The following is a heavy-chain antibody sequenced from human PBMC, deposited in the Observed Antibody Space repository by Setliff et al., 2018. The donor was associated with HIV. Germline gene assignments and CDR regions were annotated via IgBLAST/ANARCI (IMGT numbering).Heavy chain of an antibody. D-gene: IGHD6-13*01. J-gene: IGHJ4*02. V-gene: IGHV3-74*03. Sequence: LRLSCAASGFTFTNYWVHWVRQVPGKGLVWVSRTNTDGSITMYADSVKGRFTISRDNAQNTLYLQMNSLRAEDTAVYYCARARPRQLASSTPPYYFDYWGQGTLVTVSS. CDR3: ARARPRQLASSTPPYYFDY. CDR1: GFTFTNYW. CDR2: TNTDGSIT.